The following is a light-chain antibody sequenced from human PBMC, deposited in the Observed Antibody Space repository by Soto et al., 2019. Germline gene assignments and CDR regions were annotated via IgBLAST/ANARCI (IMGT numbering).Light chain of an antibody. J-gene: IGLJ2*01. CDR3: YSYTTSSTVV. V-gene: IGLV2-14*01. Sequence: QSVLTQPASVSGSPGQSITISCTGTSSDVGGYNYVSWYQQYPGKAPKLMIYEVSNRPSGVSDRFAGSKSGNTACLTISGLRAEDEGDYYCYSYTTSSTVVFGGGTQLTVL. CDR2: EVS. CDR1: SSDVGGYNY.